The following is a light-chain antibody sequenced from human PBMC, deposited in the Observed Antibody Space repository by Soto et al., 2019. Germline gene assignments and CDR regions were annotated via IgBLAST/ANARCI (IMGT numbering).Light chain of an antibody. CDR3: QQGHSPPRT. J-gene: IGKJ2*01. CDR2: ASS. Sequence: DIQMTQSPSSLSASVGDRVTITCRASQTINNYLAWYQHKPGKAPQVLIYASSILQSGVPSRFSGSRSATEITLTTSSLEPDDFATYYCQQGHSPPRTFGQGTKLEMK. V-gene: IGKV1-39*01. CDR1: QTINNY.